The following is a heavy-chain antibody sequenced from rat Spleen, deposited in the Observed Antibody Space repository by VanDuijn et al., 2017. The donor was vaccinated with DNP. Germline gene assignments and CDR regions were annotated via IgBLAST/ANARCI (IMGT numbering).Heavy chain of an antibody. D-gene: IGHD1-10*01. V-gene: IGHV3-3*01. CDR3: ARPYYNNQGGFAY. Sequence: EVQLQESGPGLVKPSQSLSLTCSVTGYSITSSYRWNWIRKFPGNKLEWMGSVNSAGTTNYNPSLKSRISITRDTSKNQLFLQMNSLSSEDMATYYCARPYYNNQGGFAYWGHGTRVTVSS. CDR2: VNSAGTT. CDR1: GYSITSSYR. J-gene: IGHJ3*01.